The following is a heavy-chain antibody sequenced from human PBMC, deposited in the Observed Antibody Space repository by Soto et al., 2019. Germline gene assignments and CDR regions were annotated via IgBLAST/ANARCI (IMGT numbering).Heavy chain of an antibody. V-gene: IGHV1-69*13. CDR1: GGTFSSYA. Sequence: SVKVSCKASGGTFSSYAISWVRQAPGQGLEWMGGIIPIFGTANYAQKFQGRVTITADESTSTAYMELSSLRSEDTAVYYCAGPVTRSYYYYYGMDVWGQGTTVTVSS. CDR3: AGPVTRSYYYYYGMDV. J-gene: IGHJ6*02. D-gene: IGHD4-17*01. CDR2: IIPIFGTA.